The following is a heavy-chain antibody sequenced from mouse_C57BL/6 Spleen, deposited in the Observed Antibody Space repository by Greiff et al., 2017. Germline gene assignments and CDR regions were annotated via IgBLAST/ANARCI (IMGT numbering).Heavy chain of an antibody. J-gene: IGHJ4*01. D-gene: IGHD1-1*01. CDR1: GYTFTSYW. V-gene: IGHV1-69*01. CDR2: IDPSDSYT. Sequence: QVQLKQSGAELVMPGASVKLSCKASGYTFTSYWMHWVKQRPGQGLEWIGEIDPSDSYTNYNQKFKGKSTLTVDKSSSTAYMKLSSLTSEDSAVYYCARPYYGSPYYAMDYWGQGTSVTVSS. CDR3: ARPYYGSPYYAMDY.